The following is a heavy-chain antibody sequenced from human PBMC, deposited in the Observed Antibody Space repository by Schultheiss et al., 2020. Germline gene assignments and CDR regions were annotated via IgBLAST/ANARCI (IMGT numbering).Heavy chain of an antibody. CDR2: INHSGST. V-gene: IGHV4-38-2*01. CDR3: ARTHQGYCSGGSCYPSDY. CDR1: GYSISTTYY. D-gene: IGHD2-15*01. Sequence: SETLSLTCAVSGYSISTTYYWGWIRQPPGKGLEWIGEINHSGSTNYNPSLKSRVTISVDTSKNQFSLKLSSVTAADTAVYYCARTHQGYCSGGSCYPSDYWGPGHLGTVAS. J-gene: IGHJ4*02.